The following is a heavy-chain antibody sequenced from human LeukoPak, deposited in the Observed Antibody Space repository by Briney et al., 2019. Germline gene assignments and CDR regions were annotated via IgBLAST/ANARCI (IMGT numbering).Heavy chain of an antibody. CDR1: GFTFSSYG. Sequence: PGGSLRLSCVASGFTFSSYGIHWVRQAPGKGLEWVAVVSSDGSSKYNADSVKGRFTIFRDTSKNTVYLQMNSLGAEDTAFYYCARGYSSSWLGYFDYWGQGTLVTVSS. D-gene: IGHD6-13*01. CDR3: ARGYSSSWLGYFDY. CDR2: VSSDGSSK. V-gene: IGHV3-30*03. J-gene: IGHJ4*02.